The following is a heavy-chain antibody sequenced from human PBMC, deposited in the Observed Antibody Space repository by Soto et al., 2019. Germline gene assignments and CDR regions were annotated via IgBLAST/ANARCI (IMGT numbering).Heavy chain of an antibody. CDR3: AKVGGGPTVAAASFDS. Sequence: PGGSLRLSCAASGFTFGSHAMSWVRQAPGKGLEWVSGISGSGANTYYASSVKGRFTISRDNSKNTLYLQMNTLRAEDTAVYYCAKVGGGPTVAAASFDSWGQGTLVTVSS. D-gene: IGHD6-13*01. CDR2: ISGSGANT. J-gene: IGHJ4*02. V-gene: IGHV3-23*01. CDR1: GFTFGSHA.